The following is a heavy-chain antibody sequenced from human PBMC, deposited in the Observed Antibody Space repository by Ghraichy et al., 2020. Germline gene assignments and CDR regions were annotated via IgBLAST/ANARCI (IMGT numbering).Heavy chain of an antibody. CDR3: ARPGSGSYHWLLD. CDR1: GFTFSSYA. V-gene: IGHV3-64*01. Sequence: GGSLRLSCAASGFTFSSYAMHWVRQAPGKGLEYVSAISSNGGSTYYANSVKGRFTISRDNSKNTLYLQMGSLRAEDMAVYYCARPGSGSYHWLLDWGQGTLVTVSS. CDR2: ISSNGGST. J-gene: IGHJ4*02. D-gene: IGHD1-26*01.